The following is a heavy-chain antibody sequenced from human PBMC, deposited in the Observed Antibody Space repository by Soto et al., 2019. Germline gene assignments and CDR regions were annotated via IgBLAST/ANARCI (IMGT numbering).Heavy chain of an antibody. CDR2: IIPVFDKA. D-gene: IGHD3-16*01. Sequence: QVPLVQSGADVKKPGSSVKVSCKTSGGSFGSSAISWVRQAPAQGLEWMGEIIPVFDKANYAQNFQGRLTITADELTGTVFMELSSLRSEDTAVYFCARLRRDWGEAFDLWGLGTVVTVSS. CDR3: ARLRRDWGEAFDL. J-gene: IGHJ3*01. CDR1: GGSFGSSA. V-gene: IGHV1-69*01.